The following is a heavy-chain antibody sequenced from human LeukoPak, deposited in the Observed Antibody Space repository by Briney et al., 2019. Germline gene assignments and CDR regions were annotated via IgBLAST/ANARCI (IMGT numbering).Heavy chain of an antibody. CDR3: ANSYGYFDY. D-gene: IGHD5-18*01. J-gene: IGHJ4*02. V-gene: IGHV3-23*01. Sequence: GGFLRLSCAASGFTFSSYAMSWVRQAPGKGLEWDSAISGSGGSTYYADSVKGRFTISRDNSKNTLYLQMNSLRAEDTAVYYCANSYGYFDYWGQGTLVTVSS. CDR1: GFTFSSYA. CDR2: ISGSGGST.